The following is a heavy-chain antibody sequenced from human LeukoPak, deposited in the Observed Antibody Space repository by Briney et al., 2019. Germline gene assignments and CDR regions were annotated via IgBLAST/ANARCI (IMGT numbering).Heavy chain of an antibody. CDR1: GGTFSSYA. J-gene: IGHJ4*02. CDR3: ARTYYYDSYFDY. Sequence: SVKVSCKASGGTFSSYAISWLRQAPGQGLEWMGGIIPIFGTANYAQKFQGRVTITTDESTSTAYMELSSLRSEDTAVYYCARTYYYDSYFDYWGQGTLVTVSS. D-gene: IGHD3-22*01. CDR2: IIPIFGTA. V-gene: IGHV1-69*05.